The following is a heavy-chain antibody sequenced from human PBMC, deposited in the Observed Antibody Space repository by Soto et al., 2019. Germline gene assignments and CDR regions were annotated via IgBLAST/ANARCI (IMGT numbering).Heavy chain of an antibody. D-gene: IGHD1-26*01. J-gene: IGHJ6*02. CDR1: GGSVSSYY. CDR2: IYYSGST. Sequence: SETLSLTCTVSGGSVSSYYWSWIRQPPGKGLEWIGYIYYSGSTNYNPSLKSRVTISVDTSKNQFSLKLSSVTAADTAVYYCARFIVGGDYYGMDVWGQGTTVTVSS. CDR3: ARFIVGGDYYGMDV. V-gene: IGHV4-59*02.